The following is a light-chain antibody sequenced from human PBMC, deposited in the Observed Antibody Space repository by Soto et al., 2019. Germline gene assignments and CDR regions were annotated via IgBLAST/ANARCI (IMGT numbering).Light chain of an antibody. CDR3: QQSYTTPRT. J-gene: IGKJ1*01. CDR2: AAS. V-gene: IGKV1-39*01. Sequence: IQMNQSPSSLSATIGDSVTITCRASQTIIGYLNWYQQKPGKAPRLLINAASNLQSGVPSRFRGSGSETDFTLTITSLQPEDFATYYCQQSYTTPRTFGQGTKVDIK. CDR1: QTIIGY.